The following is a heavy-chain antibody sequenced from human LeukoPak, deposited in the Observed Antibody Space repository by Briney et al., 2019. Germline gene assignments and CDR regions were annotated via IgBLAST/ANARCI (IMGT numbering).Heavy chain of an antibody. J-gene: IGHJ5*02. CDR2: NYHSGST. CDR3: ARGDSGYSYGYWFDP. V-gene: IGHV4-38-2*01. D-gene: IGHD5-18*01. Sequence: SDTLSLTCAVSGYSISSGYYWGWIRQPPGKGLEWSGSNYHSGSTYYNPSLKSRVTISVDTSKNQFSLKLSSVTAADTAVYYCARGDSGYSYGYWFDPWGQGTLVTVSS. CDR1: GYSISSGYY.